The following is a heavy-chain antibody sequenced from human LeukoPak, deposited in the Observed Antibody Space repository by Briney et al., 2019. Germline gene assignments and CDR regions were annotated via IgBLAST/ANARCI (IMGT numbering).Heavy chain of an antibody. CDR2: MNPNSGNT. J-gene: IGHJ6*03. Sequence: ASVKVSCKASGYTFTSYDINWVRQATGQELEWMGWMNPNSGNTGYAQKFQGRVTITRNTSISTAYMELSSLRSEDTAVYYCARARRYQLLYWGYYYYYMDVWGKGTTVTVSS. CDR3: ARARRYQLLYWGYYYYYMDV. CDR1: GYTFTSYD. V-gene: IGHV1-8*03. D-gene: IGHD2-2*02.